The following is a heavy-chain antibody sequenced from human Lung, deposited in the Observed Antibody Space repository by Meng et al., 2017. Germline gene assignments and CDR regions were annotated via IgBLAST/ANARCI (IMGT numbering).Heavy chain of an antibody. J-gene: IGHJ4*02. CDR1: GGSFSDYY. CDR3: ARGPTTMAHDFDY. CDR2: INHSGST. V-gene: IGHV4-34*01. Sequence: QVQLKQWGAVLLKPSETLSLTCVVSGGSFSDYYWSWIRQPPGKWLEWIGEINHSGSTNYNPSLESRATISVDTSQNNLSLKLSSVTAADSAVYYCARGPTTMAHDFDYWGQGTLVTASS. D-gene: IGHD4-11*01.